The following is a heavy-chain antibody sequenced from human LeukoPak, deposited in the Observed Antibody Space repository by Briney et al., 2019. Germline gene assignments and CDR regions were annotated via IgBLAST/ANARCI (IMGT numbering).Heavy chain of an antibody. V-gene: IGHV3-53*01. CDR3: AKDYSKTSYYGSGTYYRPNWFDP. Sequence: GGSLRLSCTASGFSVRSNYMSWFRQAPGRGLEWASVIYNDGSTYYADSVKGRFIISKDISKNTLYLQMNSLRAEDTAVYYCAKDYSKTSYYGSGTYYRPNWFDPWGQGTLVTVSS. J-gene: IGHJ5*02. CDR1: GFSVRSNY. D-gene: IGHD3-10*01. CDR2: IYNDGST.